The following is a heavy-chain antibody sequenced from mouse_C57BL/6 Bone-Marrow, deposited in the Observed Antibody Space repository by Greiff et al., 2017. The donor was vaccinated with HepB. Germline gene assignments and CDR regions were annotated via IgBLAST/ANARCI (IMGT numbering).Heavy chain of an antibody. J-gene: IGHJ2*01. V-gene: IGHV14-4*01. D-gene: IGHD2-3*01. CDR2: IDPENGDT. CDR1: GFNIKDDY. Sequence: EVKLVESGAELVRPGASVKLSCTASGFNIKDDYMHWVKQRPEQGLEWIGWIDPENGDTEYASKFQGKATITADTSSNTAYLQISSLTSEDTAVYYCTTGDGYSYYFDYWGQGTTLTVSS. CDR3: TTGDGYSYYFDY.